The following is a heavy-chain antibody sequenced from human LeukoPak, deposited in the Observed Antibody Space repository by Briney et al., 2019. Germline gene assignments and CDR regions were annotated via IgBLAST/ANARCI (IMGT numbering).Heavy chain of an antibody. Sequence: KSGGSLRLSCAASGLTFTNAWMSWVRQAPGKGLEWVGRIKSKTDGGTVDYAPPVKGRFTISRDDSRNTLSLEMNFLKTEDTAVYYCTTDPGNYEIFWGQGTLVSVS. CDR3: TTDPGNYEIF. D-gene: IGHD4-11*01. CDR1: GLTFTNAW. V-gene: IGHV3-15*01. J-gene: IGHJ1*01. CDR2: IKSKTDGGTV.